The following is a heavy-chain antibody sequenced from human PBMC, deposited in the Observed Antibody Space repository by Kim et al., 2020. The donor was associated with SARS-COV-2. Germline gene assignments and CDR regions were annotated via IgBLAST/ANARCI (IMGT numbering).Heavy chain of an antibody. CDR3: ARPISSSYRDNWFDP. CDR1: GGSISSSSYY. CDR2: IYYSGST. Sequence: SETLSLTCTVSGGSISSSSYYWGWIRQPPGKGLEWIGSIYYSGSTYYNPSLKSRVTISVDTSKNQFSLKLSSVTAADTAVYYCARPISSSYRDNWFDPWGQGTLVTVSS. V-gene: IGHV4-39*01. D-gene: IGHD6-13*01. J-gene: IGHJ5*02.